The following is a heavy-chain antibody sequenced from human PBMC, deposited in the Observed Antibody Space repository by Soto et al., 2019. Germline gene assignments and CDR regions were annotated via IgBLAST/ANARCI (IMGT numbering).Heavy chain of an antibody. V-gene: IGHV3-33*01. CDR1: GFTFSSYG. CDR3: ARAYDILTGYMDY. J-gene: IGHJ4*02. Sequence: PGGSLRLSCAASGFTFSSYGMHWVRQAPGKGLEWVAVIWYDGSNKYYADSVKGRFTISRDNSKNTLYLQMNSLRAEDTAVYYCARAYDILTGYMDYWGQGTLVTVSS. CDR2: IWYDGSNK. D-gene: IGHD3-9*01.